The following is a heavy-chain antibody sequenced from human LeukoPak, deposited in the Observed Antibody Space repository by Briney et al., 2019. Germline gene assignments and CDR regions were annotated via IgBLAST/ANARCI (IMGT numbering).Heavy chain of an antibody. D-gene: IGHD5-24*01. Sequence: PGGSLRLSCAASGFTFDDYAMHWVRQAPGKGLEWVSGISWNSGSIGYADSVKGRFTISRDNAKNSLYLQMNSLRAEDTALYYCAKMNQRWLQFGFDYWGQGTLVTVSP. CDR3: AKMNQRWLQFGFDY. CDR1: GFTFDDYA. CDR2: ISWNSGSI. J-gene: IGHJ4*02. V-gene: IGHV3-9*01.